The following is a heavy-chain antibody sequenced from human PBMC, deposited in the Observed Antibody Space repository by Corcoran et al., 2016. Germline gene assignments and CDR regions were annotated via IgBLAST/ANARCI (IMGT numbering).Heavy chain of an antibody. CDR1: GGSFSGYY. CDR2: INHSGST. Sequence: QVQLQQWGAGLLKPSETLSLTCAVYGGSFSGYYWSWIRQPPGKGLEWIGEINHSGSTNYNPSLTSRVTISVDTSKNQFSLKLSSVTAADTAVYYCAGGYCSGGSCYDYYDYYGMDVWGQGTTVTVSS. CDR3: AGGYCSGGSCYDYYDYYGMDV. D-gene: IGHD2-15*01. V-gene: IGHV4-34*01. J-gene: IGHJ6*02.